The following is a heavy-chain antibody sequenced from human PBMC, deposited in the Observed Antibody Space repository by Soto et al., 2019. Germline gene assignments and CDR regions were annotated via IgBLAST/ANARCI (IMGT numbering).Heavy chain of an antibody. CDR1: GFTFSSYG. V-gene: IGHV3-30*18. CDR2: ISYDGSNK. D-gene: IGHD1-26*01. Sequence: QVQLVESGGGVVQPGRSLRLSCAASGFTFSSYGMHWVRQAPGKGLEWVAVISYDGSNKYYADSVKGRFTIYRDNSKNTLYLQMNSLRAEDTAVYYCAKDLSPFIVGPIHQQQAFDYWGQGTLVTVSS. J-gene: IGHJ4*02. CDR3: AKDLSPFIVGPIHQQQAFDY.